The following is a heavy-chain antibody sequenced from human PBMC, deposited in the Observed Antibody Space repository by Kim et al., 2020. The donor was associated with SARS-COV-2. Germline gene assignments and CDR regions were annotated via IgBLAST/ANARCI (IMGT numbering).Heavy chain of an antibody. V-gene: IGHV3-74*03. CDR1: GFTVSNYL. J-gene: IGHJ1*01. Sequence: GGSLRLSCAASGFTVSNYLMNWVRQSPGEGLVWVSRIHSDGTIKEYVDSVKGRFTISRDNAKNTLYLQMNSLRPEDTAVYYCARAGDYDISGYYGFLHHWGQGALVTVSS. CDR2: IHSDGTIK. CDR3: ARAGDYDISGYYGFLHH. D-gene: IGHD3-22*01.